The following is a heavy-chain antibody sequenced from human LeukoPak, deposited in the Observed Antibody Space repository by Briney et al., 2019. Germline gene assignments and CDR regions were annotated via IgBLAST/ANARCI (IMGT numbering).Heavy chain of an antibody. D-gene: IGHD3-10*01. CDR1: GGSINSYY. V-gene: IGHV4-59*01. CDR2: IYYSGST. CDR3: ARGLGYY. J-gene: IGHJ4*02. Sequence: PSETLSLTCTVSGGSINSYYWSWIRQPPGKGLEWIGYIYYSGSTNYNPSLKSRVTISVDTSKNQFSLKLSSVTAADTAVYYCARGLGYYWGQGTLVTVSS.